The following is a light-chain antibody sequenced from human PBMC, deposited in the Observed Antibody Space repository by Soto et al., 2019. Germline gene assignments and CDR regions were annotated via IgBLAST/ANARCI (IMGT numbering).Light chain of an antibody. J-gene: IGKJ2*01. Sequence: EIVLTQSPATLSLSPGERATLSCRASQSVSSYLAWYQQKPGQAPRLLIYDASNRATGIPARFSGSGSGTDXXXTISSXEPEDFAVYYCQQRSNWPPGYTFGQGTKLEIK. V-gene: IGKV3-11*01. CDR3: QQRSNWPPGYT. CDR1: QSVSSY. CDR2: DAS.